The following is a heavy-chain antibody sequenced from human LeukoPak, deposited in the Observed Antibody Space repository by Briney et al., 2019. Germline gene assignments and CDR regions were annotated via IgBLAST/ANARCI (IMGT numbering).Heavy chain of an antibody. CDR2: ISWNSGSI. D-gene: IGHD6-13*01. J-gene: IGHJ4*02. Sequence: GGSLRLPCAASGFTFDDYAMHWVRQAPGKGLEWVSGISWNSGSIGYADSVKGRFTISRDNAKNSLYLQMNSLRAEDTALYYCAKGKGYSSSWYYFDYWGQGTLVTVSS. CDR1: GFTFDDYA. V-gene: IGHV3-9*01. CDR3: AKGKGYSSSWYYFDY.